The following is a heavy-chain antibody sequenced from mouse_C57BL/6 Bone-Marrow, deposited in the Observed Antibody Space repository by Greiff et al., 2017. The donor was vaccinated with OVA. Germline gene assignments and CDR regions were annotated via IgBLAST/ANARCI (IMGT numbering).Heavy chain of an antibody. Sequence: VQLQQSGPELVKPGASVKISCKASGYSFTDYNMNWVKQSNGKSLEWIGVINPNYGTTNYNQKFKGKATLTVDQSSSTASMQLNSLTSEDSAFYYCAFYYGSSYRYFDVWGTGTTVTVSS. CDR1: GYSFTDYN. V-gene: IGHV1-39*01. J-gene: IGHJ1*03. CDR3: AFYYGSSYRYFDV. CDR2: INPNYGTT. D-gene: IGHD1-1*01.